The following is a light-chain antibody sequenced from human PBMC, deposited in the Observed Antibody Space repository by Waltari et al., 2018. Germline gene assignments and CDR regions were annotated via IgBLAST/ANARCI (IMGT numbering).Light chain of an antibody. V-gene: IGLV4-69*01. Sequence: KRPRELTKVNSDGSNNQGDEISDRFSGSSSGDERYLTISSLQSEDEADYYCQSWGTGNRVFGGGTKLTVL. CDR3: QSWGTGNRV. J-gene: IGLJ3*02. CDR2: VNSDGSN.